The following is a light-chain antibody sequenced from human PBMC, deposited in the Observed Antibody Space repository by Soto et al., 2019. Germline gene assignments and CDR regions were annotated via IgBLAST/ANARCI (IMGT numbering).Light chain of an antibody. Sequence: DIVLTQSPGTLSLSPGERATLSCWASQSLSTDYLAWYQQKPGQPPRLLIYGASSRATGIPDRFSGSGSGTDFTLTISRLEPADFAVYYCQQYGSSPSTFGQGTKLEIK. CDR3: QQYGSSPST. CDR2: GAS. CDR1: QSLSTDY. J-gene: IGKJ2*01. V-gene: IGKV3-20*01.